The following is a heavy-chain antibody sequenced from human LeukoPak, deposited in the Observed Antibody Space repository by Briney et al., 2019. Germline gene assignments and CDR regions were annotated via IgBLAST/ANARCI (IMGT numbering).Heavy chain of an antibody. CDR2: MNPNSGNT. D-gene: IGHD2-8*02. Sequence: ASVKVSCKASGYTFTSYDINWMRHAPGQGLERKGWMNPNSGNTGNEQKFPGRGTMTSTTAISTAYMDLSSQSPEDTATSDCYRGTGVGRGWYYYYYGMDVWGQGTTVTVSS. CDR3: YRGTGVGRGWYYYYYGMDV. CDR1: GYTFTSYD. V-gene: IGHV1-8*01. J-gene: IGHJ6*02.